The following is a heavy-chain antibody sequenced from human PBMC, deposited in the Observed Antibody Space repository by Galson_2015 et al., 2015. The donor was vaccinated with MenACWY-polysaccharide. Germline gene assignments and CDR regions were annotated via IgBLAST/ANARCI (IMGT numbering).Heavy chain of an antibody. V-gene: IGHV1-46*01. CDR2: INPSGGST. Sequence: SVKVSCKASGYTFTSYYMHWVRQAPGQGLEWMGIINPSGGSTRYAQKFQGRVTMTRDTSTSTVYMELSSLRSEDTAVYYCARGPYCSGGSCYPSGWFDPWGQGTLVTVSS. J-gene: IGHJ5*02. CDR1: GYTFTSYY. D-gene: IGHD2-15*01. CDR3: ARGPYCSGGSCYPSGWFDP.